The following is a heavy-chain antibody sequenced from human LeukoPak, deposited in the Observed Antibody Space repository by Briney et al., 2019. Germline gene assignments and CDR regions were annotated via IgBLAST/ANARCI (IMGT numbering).Heavy chain of an antibody. CDR2: IYYSGST. D-gene: IGHD3-10*01. Sequence: PSETLSLTCTVSGGSISSSSYYWSWIRQHPGKGLEWIGYIYYSGSTYYNPSLKSRVTISVDTSKDQFSLKLSSVTAADTAVYYCARDGAMVRRAFDIWGQGTMVTVSS. CDR1: GGSISSSSYY. J-gene: IGHJ3*02. CDR3: ARDGAMVRRAFDI. V-gene: IGHV4-31*03.